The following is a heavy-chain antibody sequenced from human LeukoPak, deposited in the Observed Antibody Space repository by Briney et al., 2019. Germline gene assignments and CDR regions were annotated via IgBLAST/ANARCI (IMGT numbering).Heavy chain of an antibody. V-gene: IGHV3-7*01. CDR1: GFTFSSYW. J-gene: IGHJ4*02. CDR2: IKEDGSIQ. Sequence: GGSLRLSCVASGFTFSSYWMTWVRQAPGKGLEWLANIKEDGSIQYYLDSVRGRFTISRDNAKTSVYLQLNSLRADDTAVYYCARDVWTGVAVIDYWGQGTLVTVSS. D-gene: IGHD3-3*01. CDR3: ARDVWTGVAVIDY.